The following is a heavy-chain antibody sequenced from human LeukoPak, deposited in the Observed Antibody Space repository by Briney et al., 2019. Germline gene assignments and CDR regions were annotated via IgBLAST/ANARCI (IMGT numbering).Heavy chain of an antibody. Sequence: SETLSLTCSVSGGSISSGSYYWSWIRQPAGKGLEWIVRIFLSGSTNYNPSLKSRITMSVDTSKNQFSLKLSSVTAADTAVYYCAREASGGATVDAFDIWGQGTMVTVSS. CDR1: GGSISSGSYY. J-gene: IGHJ3*02. D-gene: IGHD1-26*01. CDR2: IFLSGST. CDR3: AREASGGATVDAFDI. V-gene: IGHV4-61*02.